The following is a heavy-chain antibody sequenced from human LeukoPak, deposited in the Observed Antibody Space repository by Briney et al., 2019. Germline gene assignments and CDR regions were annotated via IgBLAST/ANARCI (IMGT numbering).Heavy chain of an antibody. V-gene: IGHV4-59*08. J-gene: IGHJ5*02. Sequence: SSETLSLTCTVSGGSISSYYWSWIRQPPGKGLEWIGYIYYSGSTNYNPSLKSRVTISVDTSKNQFSLKLSSVTAADTAVYYCAGQRLYYYDSSGYPVDPWGQGTLVTVSS. D-gene: IGHD3-22*01. CDR2: IYYSGST. CDR3: AGQRLYYYDSSGYPVDP. CDR1: GGSISSYY.